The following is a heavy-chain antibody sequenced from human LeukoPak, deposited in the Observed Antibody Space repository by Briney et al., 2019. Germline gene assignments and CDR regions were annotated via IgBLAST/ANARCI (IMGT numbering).Heavy chain of an antibody. D-gene: IGHD3-22*01. CDR1: GYTFTGYY. J-gene: IGHJ3*02. CDR3: ARGDSSGYTDAFDI. V-gene: IGHV1-69*05. Sequence: ASVKVSCKASGYTFTGYYMHCVRQAPGQGLEWMGGIIPIFGTANYAQKFQGRVTITTDESTSTAYMELSSLRSEDTAVYYCARGDSSGYTDAFDIWGQGTMVTVSS. CDR2: IIPIFGTA.